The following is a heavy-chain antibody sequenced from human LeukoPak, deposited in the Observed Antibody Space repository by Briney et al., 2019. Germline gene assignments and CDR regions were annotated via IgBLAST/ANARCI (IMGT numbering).Heavy chain of an antibody. V-gene: IGHV3-21*01. CDR3: PRYVVPSSLDY. CDR1: GFTFSSYS. J-gene: IGHJ4*02. Sequence: GGSLRLSCAASGFTFSSYSMNWVRQAPGKGLEWVSYISSSSYYIYYADSVKGRFTISRDNAKNSLYLQMNRLRVEGTALFFLPRYVVPSSLDYWGQGTLVTVSS. CDR2: ISSSSYYI. D-gene: IGHD2-15*01.